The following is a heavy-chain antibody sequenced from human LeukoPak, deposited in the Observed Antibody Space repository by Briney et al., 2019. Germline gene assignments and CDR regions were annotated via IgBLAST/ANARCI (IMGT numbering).Heavy chain of an antibody. V-gene: IGHV3-23*01. CDR3: AKDTTLAFYYYYYMDV. CDR2: ISGSGGST. CDR1: GFTFSSYA. J-gene: IGHJ6*03. D-gene: IGHD1-14*01. Sequence: GGSLRLSCAASGFTFSSYAMSWVRQAPGEGLEWVSAISGSGGSTYYADSVKGRFTISRDNSKNTLYLQMNSLRAEDTAVYYCAKDTTLAFYYYYYMDVWGKGTTVTVSS.